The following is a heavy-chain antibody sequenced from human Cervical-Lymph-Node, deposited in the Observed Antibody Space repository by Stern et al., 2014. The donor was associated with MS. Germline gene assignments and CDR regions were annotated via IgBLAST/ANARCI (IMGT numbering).Heavy chain of an antibody. CDR2: INPSAGNT. J-gene: IGHJ4*02. V-gene: IGHV1-46*01. CDR3: ARDEGADY. Sequence: VHLVESGAEVKKPGASVKVSCMASGDSFTSYFLNWVRQAHGQRREWMGIINPSAGNTNYAQKFQGRVVMTSDTSTGTVYMELSSLRSEDTAVYYCARDEGADYWGQGTLVTVSS. CDR1: GDSFTSYF.